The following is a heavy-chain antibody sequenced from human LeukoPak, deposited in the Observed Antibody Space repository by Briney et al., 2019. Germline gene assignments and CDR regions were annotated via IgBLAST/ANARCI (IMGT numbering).Heavy chain of an antibody. V-gene: IGHV3-21*04. D-gene: IGHD3/OR15-3a*01. CDR1: GFXFSSIA. CDR3: AREDFFTPHS. J-gene: IGHJ4*02. Sequence: GGSLRLSCAASGFXFSSIAMSWIRQAPGKGLEWVSSIGHSSIGYSSDHLKYADSVKGRFTISRDNAKNSLYLRMDSLRAEDTAMYFCAREDFFTPHSWGQGTLVTVSS. CDR2: IGHSSIGYSSDHL.